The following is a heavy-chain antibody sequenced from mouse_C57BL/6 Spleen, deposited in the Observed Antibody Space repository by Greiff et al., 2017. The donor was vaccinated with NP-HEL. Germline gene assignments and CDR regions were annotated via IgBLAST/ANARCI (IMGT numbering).Heavy chain of an antibody. CDR2: IYPRSGNT. V-gene: IGHV1-81*01. CDR3: ARYYSNYFDY. J-gene: IGHJ2*01. CDR1: GYTFTSYG. Sequence: VQLVESGAELARPGASVKLSCKASGYTFTSYGISWVKQSTGQGLEWIGEIYPRSGNTYYNEKFKGKATLTADKSSSTAYMELRSLTSEDSAVYFCARYYSNYFDYWGQGTTLTVSS. D-gene: IGHD2-5*01.